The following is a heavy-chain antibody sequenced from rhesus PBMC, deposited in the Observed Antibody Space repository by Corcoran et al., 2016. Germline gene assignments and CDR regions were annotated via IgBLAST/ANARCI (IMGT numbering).Heavy chain of an antibody. CDR1: GGSISGGYG. CDR3: ARGYSSGWSYNYGLDS. CDR2: IYRSSGNT. J-gene: IGHJ6*01. D-gene: IGHD6S26*01. V-gene: IGHV4S7*01. Sequence: QLQLQESGPGLVKPSETLSVTCAVSGGSISGGYGWGWIRQPPGKGLEWIGSIYRSSGNTYYNPSLTSRVTISTDPSKSRFSLKLSSVTAADTAVYYCARGYSSGWSYNYGLDSWGQGVVVTVSS.